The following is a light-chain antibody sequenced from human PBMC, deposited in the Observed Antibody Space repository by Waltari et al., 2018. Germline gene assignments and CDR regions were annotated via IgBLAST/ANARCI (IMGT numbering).Light chain of an antibody. CDR1: QRLLRGPGYHH. V-gene: IGKV2-28*01. CDR3: MQSLQTPST. J-gene: IGKJ4*02. CDR2: CAS. Sequence: IVMTQTPLSLSVTPGEAASISCRSSQRLLRGPGYHHLHWYLQKPGQSPKLLIFCASYRASGVPDRFSGSGSGTEFTLKISRVEAEDVGVYYCMQSLQTPSTFGGGTKVGIK.